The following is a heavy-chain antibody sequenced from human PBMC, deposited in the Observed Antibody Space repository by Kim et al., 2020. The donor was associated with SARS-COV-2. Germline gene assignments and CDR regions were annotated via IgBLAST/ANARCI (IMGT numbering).Heavy chain of an antibody. D-gene: IGHD4-4*01. CDR1: GGSISSGGYY. V-gene: IGHV4-31*03. CDR2: IYYSGST. Sequence: SETLSLTCTVSGGSISSGGYYWSWIRQHPGKGLEWIGYIYYSGSTYYNPSLKSRVTISVDTSKNQFSLKLSSVTAADTAVYYCARGRLTVNWFDPWGQGTLVTVSS. CDR3: ARGRLTVNWFDP. J-gene: IGHJ5*02.